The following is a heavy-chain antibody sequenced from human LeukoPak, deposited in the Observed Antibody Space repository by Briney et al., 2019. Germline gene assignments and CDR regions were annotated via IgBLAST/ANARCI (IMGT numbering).Heavy chain of an antibody. D-gene: IGHD3-16*01. J-gene: IGHJ6*02. Sequence: GASVKVSCKASGYTFTNYGMSWVRQAPGQGLEWMGWINTNTGNPKSAQGFTERFVFSLDASVSTAYLQISSLKAEDTAVYYCARSYGAFGGDTHYYYGMDVWGQGTTVTVSS. V-gene: IGHV7-4-1*02. CDR3: ARSYGAFGGDTHYYYGMDV. CDR2: INTNTGNP. CDR1: GYTFTNYG.